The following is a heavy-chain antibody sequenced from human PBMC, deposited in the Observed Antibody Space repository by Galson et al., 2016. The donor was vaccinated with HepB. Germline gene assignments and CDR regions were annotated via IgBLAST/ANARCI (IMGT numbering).Heavy chain of an antibody. CDR3: WSGYTSGI. V-gene: IGHV3-7*01. CDR2: IKQDGSEK. D-gene: IGHD6-19*01. CDR1: GFTFSSYW. J-gene: IGHJ3*02. Sequence: SLRLSCAASGFTFSSYWMSWVRQAPGKGLEWVANIKQDGSEKYYVDSVKGRFTISRDNAKNPVALQMDSLRADDTALYYCWSGYTSGIWGQGTRVTVSS.